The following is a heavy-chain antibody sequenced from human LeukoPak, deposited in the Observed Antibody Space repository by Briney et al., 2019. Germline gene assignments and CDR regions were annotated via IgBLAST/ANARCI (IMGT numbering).Heavy chain of an antibody. CDR1: GFNFVDYG. CDR3: TKDAGVGSSSPSFYFYMDA. Sequence: GRSLRLSCAASGFNFVDYGMHWVRQAPGKGLEWVSSVNWNSGSTAYADSVKGRFTVSRDNAKKSVYLQMDSLRPDDTALYHCTKDAGVGSSSPSFYFYMDAWGKGTTVSVSS. J-gene: IGHJ6*03. CDR2: VNWNSGST. V-gene: IGHV3-9*01. D-gene: IGHD6-6*01.